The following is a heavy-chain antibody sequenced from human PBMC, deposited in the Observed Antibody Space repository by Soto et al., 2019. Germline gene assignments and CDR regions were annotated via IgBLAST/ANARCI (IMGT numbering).Heavy chain of an antibody. Sequence: GASVKVSCKGSGYTISTYCITWVLQAPGQGLEWMGRISPYNSVINYARKVQGRVTISSDTSTTAYVELRSLKSDDTAVYYCARYLGERHFNAMDVWGQGTTVTVSS. CDR2: ISPYNSVI. D-gene: IGHD3-9*01. V-gene: IGHV1-18*04. CDR1: GYTISTYC. J-gene: IGHJ6*02. CDR3: ARYLGERHFNAMDV.